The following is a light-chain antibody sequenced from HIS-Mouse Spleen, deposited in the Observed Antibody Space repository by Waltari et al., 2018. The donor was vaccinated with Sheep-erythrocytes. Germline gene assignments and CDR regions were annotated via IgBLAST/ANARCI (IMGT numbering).Light chain of an antibody. Sequence: QSALTQPPSAPGSPGQSVPISCTGTTSDVGGYTSVSWYQQHPGKAPKLMIYEVSKRPSGVPDRFSGSKSGNTASLTVSGLQAEDEADYYCSSYAGSNNLVFGGGTKLTVL. V-gene: IGLV2-8*01. CDR1: TSDVGGYTS. CDR2: EVS. CDR3: SSYAGSNNLV. J-gene: IGLJ2*01.